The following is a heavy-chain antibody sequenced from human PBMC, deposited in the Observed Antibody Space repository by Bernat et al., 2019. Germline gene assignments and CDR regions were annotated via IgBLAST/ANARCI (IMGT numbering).Heavy chain of an antibody. CDR2: VLGNGAKP. J-gene: IGHJ4*02. CDR1: GFNFNIFA. CDR3: ARDKDGGYAFDY. Sequence: EVELVESGGGLVQPGGSLRLSCAASGFNFNIFAMHWVRQAPGKGLEFLSSVLGNGAKPQYASSVKGRFTISRDNSKNTLYLQMGSLRPDDTALYYCARDKDGGYAFDYWGQGTLVTVSS. D-gene: IGHD5-12*01. V-gene: IGHV3-64*01.